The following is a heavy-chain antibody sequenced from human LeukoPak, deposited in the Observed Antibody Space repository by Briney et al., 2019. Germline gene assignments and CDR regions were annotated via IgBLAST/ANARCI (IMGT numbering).Heavy chain of an antibody. Sequence: ASVKVSCKVSGYTLTELSMHWVRQAPGKGLEWMGGFDPEDGETIHAQKFQGRVTMTEDTSTDTAYMELSSLRSEDTAVYYCATDGGIHYASSGRRVYYFEYWGQGTLVTVSS. J-gene: IGHJ4*02. CDR2: FDPEDGET. V-gene: IGHV1-24*01. CDR3: ATDGGIHYASSGRRVYYFEY. D-gene: IGHD3-22*01. CDR1: GYTLTELS.